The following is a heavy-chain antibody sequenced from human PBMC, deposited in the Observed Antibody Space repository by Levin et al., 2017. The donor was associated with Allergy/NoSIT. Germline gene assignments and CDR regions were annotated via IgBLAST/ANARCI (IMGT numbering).Heavy chain of an antibody. D-gene: IGHD2-2*01. J-gene: IGHJ4*01. Sequence: KSSETLSLTCAVHGGSFSGYYWRWIRQPPGKGLEWMGEINHSGSTNYNPSPKSRVTISVDTTKNQFSLKLSSVTASDTAVYCCARGGFYCSSTRCYPRYYSEYWGHGTLVTVSS. CDR3: ARGGFYCSSTRCYPRYYSEY. CDR2: INHSGST. V-gene: IGHV4-34*01. CDR1: GGSFSGYY.